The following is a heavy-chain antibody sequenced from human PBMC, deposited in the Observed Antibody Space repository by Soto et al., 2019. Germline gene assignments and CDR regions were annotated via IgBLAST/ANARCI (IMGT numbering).Heavy chain of an antibody. Sequence: QVYLVQSGAEVKEPGASVNVSCKASGYTFTTYPMHWVRQAPGQRLEWMGWISAGNDNTEYSQKFQGRVTITRDTSARPAHMELSSLRSEDTAVYYCARGVMVRGLNYYAMDVWGQGTTVTVSS. D-gene: IGHD3-10*01. V-gene: IGHV1-3*01. CDR3: ARGVMVRGLNYYAMDV. CDR1: GYTFTTYP. J-gene: IGHJ6*02. CDR2: ISAGNDNT.